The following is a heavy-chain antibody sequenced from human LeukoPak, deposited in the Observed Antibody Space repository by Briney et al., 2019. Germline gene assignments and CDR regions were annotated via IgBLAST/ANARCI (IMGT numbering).Heavy chain of an antibody. Sequence: GGSLRLSRAASGFTFISYAMGGGPQAPGKGGEWGSAISGSGGSTYYADSVKGRFTISRDNSKSTLYLQMNSLRAEDTAVYYCAKDVGLRYFDWLFQDYFDYWGQGTLVTVSS. J-gene: IGHJ4*02. D-gene: IGHD3-9*01. CDR2: ISGSGGST. CDR1: GFTFISYA. CDR3: AKDVGLRYFDWLFQDYFDY. V-gene: IGHV3-23*01.